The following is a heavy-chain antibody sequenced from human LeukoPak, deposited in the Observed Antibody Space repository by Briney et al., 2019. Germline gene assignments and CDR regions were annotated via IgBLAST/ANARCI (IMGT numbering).Heavy chain of an antibody. CDR2: IYYSGST. D-gene: IGHD3-3*01. V-gene: IGHV4-59*12. Sequence: SETLSLTCTVSGGSISSYYWSWIRQPPGKGLEWIGYIYYSGSTNYNPSLKSRVTISLDTSKNQFSLKLSSVTAADTAVYYCARERFLDAFDIWGQETMVTVSS. CDR1: GGSISSYY. J-gene: IGHJ3*02. CDR3: ARERFLDAFDI.